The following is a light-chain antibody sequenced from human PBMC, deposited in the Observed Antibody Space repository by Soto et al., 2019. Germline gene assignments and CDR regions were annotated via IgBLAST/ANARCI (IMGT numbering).Light chain of an antibody. J-gene: IGKJ1*01. CDR3: QQYNSYSRWT. CDR1: QSISSW. CDR2: KAS. Sequence: DIPMTQSPSTLSASVGDRVTITCRASQSISSWLAWYQQKPGKAPKLLIYKASSLESGVPSRFSGSGSGTEFILTISSLQPDDFATYYCQQYNSYSRWTFGQGTKVEIK. V-gene: IGKV1-5*03.